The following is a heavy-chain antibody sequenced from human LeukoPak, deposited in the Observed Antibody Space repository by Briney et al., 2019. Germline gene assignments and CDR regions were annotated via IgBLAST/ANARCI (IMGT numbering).Heavy chain of an antibody. J-gene: IGHJ4*02. CDR2: INPNSGGT. CDR3: ARSYYYDSSEVDY. Sequence: ASVKVSCKASGYTFTGYYMHWVRQAPGQGLEWMGRINPNSGGTNYAQKFQGRFTMTRDTSISTAYMELSRLRSDDTAVYYCARSYYYDSSEVDYWGQGTLVTVSS. CDR1: GYTFTGYY. V-gene: IGHV1-2*06. D-gene: IGHD3-22*01.